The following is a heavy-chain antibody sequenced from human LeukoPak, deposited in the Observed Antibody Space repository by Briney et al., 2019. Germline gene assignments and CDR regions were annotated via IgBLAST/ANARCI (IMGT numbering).Heavy chain of an antibody. CDR2: IYYSGST. CDR1: GGSISSSSHY. D-gene: IGHD3-16*01. Sequence: SETLSLTCTVSGGSISSSSHYWSWIRQPPGKGLEWIGYIYYSGSTNYNPSLESRVTISVDTSKNQFSLKLSSVTAADTAVYYCAMINYDYVWDGVDPWGQGTLVTVSS. V-gene: IGHV4-61*05. J-gene: IGHJ5*02. CDR3: AMINYDYVWDGVDP.